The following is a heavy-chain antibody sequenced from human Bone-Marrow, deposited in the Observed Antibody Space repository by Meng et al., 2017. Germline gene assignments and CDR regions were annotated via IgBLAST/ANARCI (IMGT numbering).Heavy chain of an antibody. CDR3: ARWIQYSSSWPSFDY. CDR1: GFTFSSYE. D-gene: IGHD6-13*01. J-gene: IGHJ4*02. Sequence: GGSLRLSCAASGFTFSSYEMNWVRQAPGKGLEWVSYISSSGSTIYYADSVKGRFTISRDNAKNSLYLQMNSLRAEDTAVYYCARWIQYSSSWPSFDYWGQGTLVTVS. V-gene: IGHV3-48*03. CDR2: ISSSGSTI.